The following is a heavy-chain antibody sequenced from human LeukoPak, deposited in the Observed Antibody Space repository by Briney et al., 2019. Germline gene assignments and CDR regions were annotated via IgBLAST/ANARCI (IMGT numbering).Heavy chain of an antibody. J-gene: IGHJ4*02. V-gene: IGHV3-23*01. CDR1: DFSFITYA. D-gene: IGHD3-10*01. CDR2: ISGIGDAT. Sequence: PGGSLRLSCAASDFSFITYAMSWVRQAPGKGLEWVSTISGIGDATYYADSVKGRFTISRDNSKNTLYLQMNSLRAEDTAVYYCAKVIDVYGSGSYYRSPRAAQNLFDYWGQGTLVTVSS. CDR3: AKVIDVYGSGSYYRSPRAAQNLFDY.